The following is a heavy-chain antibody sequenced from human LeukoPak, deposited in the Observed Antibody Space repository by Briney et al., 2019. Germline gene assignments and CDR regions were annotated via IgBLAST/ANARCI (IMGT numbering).Heavy chain of an antibody. J-gene: IGHJ4*02. CDR2: INHSGST. V-gene: IGHV4-34*01. CDR3: AREAYSGYDFDY. CDR1: GGSFSGYY. D-gene: IGHD5-12*01. Sequence: PSETLSLTCAVYGGSFSGYYWSWIRQPPGKGLEWIGEINHSGSTNYNPSLKSRVTISVDTSKNQFSLKLSSVTAADTAVYYCAREAYSGYDFDYWGQGTLVTVSS.